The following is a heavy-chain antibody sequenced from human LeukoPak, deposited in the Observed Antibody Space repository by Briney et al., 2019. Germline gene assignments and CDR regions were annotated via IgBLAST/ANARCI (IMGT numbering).Heavy chain of an antibody. V-gene: IGHV3-30*02. D-gene: IGHD4-23*01. CDR1: GFTFSDYY. CDR3: AREYRENVDPNSGYMDV. CDR2: IRYDGSNK. Sequence: SGGSLRLSCAASGFTFSDYYMSWIRQAPGKGLEWVAFIRYDGSNKYYADSVKGRFTISRDNSKNTLYLQMNSLRAEDTAVYYCAREYRENVDPNSGYMDVWGKGTTVTVSS. J-gene: IGHJ6*03.